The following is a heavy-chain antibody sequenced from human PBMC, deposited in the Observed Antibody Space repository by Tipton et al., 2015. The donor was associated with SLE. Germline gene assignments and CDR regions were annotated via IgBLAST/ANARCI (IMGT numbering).Heavy chain of an antibody. D-gene: IGHD3-16*01. V-gene: IGHV4-39*07. J-gene: IGHJ4*02. Sequence: LRLSCTVSGGYIISTTFYWGWIRQSPGKGLEWIGSVSYIGTTFSNPSLKSRVTVLVDKSKNQFSLRLSSVTAADTAVYYCARWGVASSRWGQGTLVTVSS. CDR2: VSYIGTT. CDR3: ARWGVASSR. CDR1: GGYIISTTFY.